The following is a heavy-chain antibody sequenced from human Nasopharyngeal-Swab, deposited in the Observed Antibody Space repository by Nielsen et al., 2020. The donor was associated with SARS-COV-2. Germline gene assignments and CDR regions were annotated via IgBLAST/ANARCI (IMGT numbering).Heavy chain of an antibody. V-gene: IGHV4-39*01. J-gene: IGHJ6*02. D-gene: IGHD6-13*01. CDR2: IYYSGST. Sequence: GSLRLSCTVSGGSISSSSYYWGWIRQPPGKGLEWIGSIYYSGSTYYNPSLKSRVTISVDTSKNQFSLKLSSVTAADTAVYYCASWSSSWYGNYYYGMDVWGQGTTVTVSS. CDR1: GGSISSSSYY. CDR3: ASWSSSWYGNYYYGMDV.